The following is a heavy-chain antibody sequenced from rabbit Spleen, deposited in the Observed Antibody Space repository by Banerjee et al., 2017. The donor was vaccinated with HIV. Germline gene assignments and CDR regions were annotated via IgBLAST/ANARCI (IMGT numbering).Heavy chain of an antibody. D-gene: IGHD1-1*01. CDR3: ARGTSSSGYYSGSLTL. V-gene: IGHV1S45*01. Sequence: QEQLVESGGDLVKPGASLTLTCIASGVSFSVNSYMCCVRQAPGKGLEWIACMNTETGKGVYANWAKGRFTISKTSSTTVTLQMTSLTAADTATYSCARGTSSSGYYSGSLTLWGPGTLVTVS. CDR1: GVSFSVNSY. J-gene: IGHJ4*01. CDR2: MNTETGKG.